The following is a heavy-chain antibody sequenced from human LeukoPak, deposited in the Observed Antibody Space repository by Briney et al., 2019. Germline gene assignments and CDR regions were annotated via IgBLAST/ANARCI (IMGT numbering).Heavy chain of an antibody. V-gene: IGHV3-21*01. D-gene: IGHD1-26*01. Sequence: GGSLRLSCAASGFTFSSYSMNWVRQAPGKGLEWVSSISSSSSYIYYADSVKGRFTISRDNAKNSLYLQMNSLRAEDTAVYYCARGGAPVNDAFDIGGQGKMSPVSS. J-gene: IGHJ3*02. CDR2: ISSSSSYI. CDR3: ARGGAPVNDAFDI. CDR1: GFTFSSYS.